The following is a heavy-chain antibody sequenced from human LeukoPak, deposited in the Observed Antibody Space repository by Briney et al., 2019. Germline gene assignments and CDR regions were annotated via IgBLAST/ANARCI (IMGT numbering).Heavy chain of an antibody. CDR2: IYYSGST. Sequence: SETLSLTCTVSGGSISSYYWSWIRQPPGKGLVWIGYIYYSGSTNYNPSLKSRVTISVDTSKNQFSLKLSSVTAADTAVYYCASRAVTTVDAFDIWGQGTMVTVSS. CDR1: GGSISSYY. D-gene: IGHD3-10*01. V-gene: IGHV4-59*01. J-gene: IGHJ3*02. CDR3: ASRAVTTVDAFDI.